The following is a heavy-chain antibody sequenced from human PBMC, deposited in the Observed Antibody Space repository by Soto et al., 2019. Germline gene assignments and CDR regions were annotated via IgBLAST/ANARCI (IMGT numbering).Heavy chain of an antibody. J-gene: IGHJ6*02. CDR2: IDYSAST. V-gene: IGHV4-31*03. CDR1: GGSISSGYYY. Sequence: PSETLSLTCTVSGGSISSGYYYWSWIRQHSGMGLEWIGYIDYSASTYYNPSLKSRVTISVDTSKNQFSLWLSSVTAADTAVYYCARDPYRYDGKDVWGQGTTVTVSS. D-gene: IGHD3-3*01. CDR3: ARDPYRYDGKDV.